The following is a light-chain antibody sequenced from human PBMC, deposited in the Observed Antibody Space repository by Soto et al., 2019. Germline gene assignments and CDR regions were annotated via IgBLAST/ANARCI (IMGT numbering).Light chain of an antibody. CDR3: SSYPSSETHVL. CDR2: DVS. CDR1: SSDVGYYNS. V-gene: IGLV2-14*03. Sequence: QSALTQPASVSGSPGQSITISCTGTSSDVGYYNSVSWYQRHPGKVPKLIIYDVSSRPSGVSNRFSGFKSGNTASLTISGRQAEDEADYYCSSYPSSETHVLFGGGTKLTVL. J-gene: IGLJ2*01.